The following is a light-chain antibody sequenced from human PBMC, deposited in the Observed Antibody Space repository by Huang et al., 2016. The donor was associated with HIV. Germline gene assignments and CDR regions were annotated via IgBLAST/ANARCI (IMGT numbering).Light chain of an antibody. J-gene: IGKJ1*01. CDR1: QSVRSN. CDR2: GGS. V-gene: IGKV3-15*01. Sequence: EIVMTQSPATLSVSPGERATLPCRASQSVRSNLAWDQQKPGQAPRLLINGGSTRATGIPARFSGGGSGTKLTITISSQQSEDFAVYYCQQYNNWPPWTFGQGTKVEIK. CDR3: QQYNNWPPWT.